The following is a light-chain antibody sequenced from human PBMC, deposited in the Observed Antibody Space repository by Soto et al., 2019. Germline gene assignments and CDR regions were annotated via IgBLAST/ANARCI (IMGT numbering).Light chain of an antibody. CDR2: AAS. V-gene: IGKV1D-12*01. CDR3: QQALSFPPT. Sequence: DIPMTQSPSSVSASVGDRVTITCRASQDITNWLAWHQQKPGQAPKLLIYAASNLESGVPSRFSGSGSGTEFTLIISSLQPEDYATYYCQQALSFPPTFGGGTKVEIK. J-gene: IGKJ4*01. CDR1: QDITNW.